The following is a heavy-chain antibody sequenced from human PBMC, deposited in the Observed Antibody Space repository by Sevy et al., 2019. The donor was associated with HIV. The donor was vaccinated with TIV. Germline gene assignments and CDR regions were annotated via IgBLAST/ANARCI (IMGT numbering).Heavy chain of an antibody. Sequence: GGSLRLSCAASGFTVSNNYMSWVRQAPGKGLEWVSVIYGGGGTYYADSVKGRFTIPRDNSRNTLYLQMNSLRAEDTAVYYCARGRKTTEEWLEELDYYYGLDVWGQGTTVTVSS. J-gene: IGHJ6*02. CDR3: ARGRKTTEEWLEELDYYYGLDV. CDR2: IYGGGGT. D-gene: IGHD2-8*01. CDR1: GFTVSNNY. V-gene: IGHV3-53*01.